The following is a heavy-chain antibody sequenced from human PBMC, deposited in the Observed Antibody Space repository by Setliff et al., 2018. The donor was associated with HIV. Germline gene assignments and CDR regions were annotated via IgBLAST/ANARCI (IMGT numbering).Heavy chain of an antibody. D-gene: IGHD3-3*01. CDR3: VSGPLSGYGYYFDY. V-gene: IGHV4-30-4*08. CDR2: IYYSGST. J-gene: IGHJ4*02. CDR1: GGSIRSGSYY. Sequence: SETLSLTCTVAGGSIRSGSYYWSWIRQHPGKGLEWIGYIYYSGSTYYNPSLKSRVTISLDTSKNQFSLKLRSVTAADTAVYYCVSGPLSGYGYYFDYWGQGALVTVSS.